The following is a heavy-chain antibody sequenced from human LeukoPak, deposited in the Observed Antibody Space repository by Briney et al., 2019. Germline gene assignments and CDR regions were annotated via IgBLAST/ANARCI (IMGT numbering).Heavy chain of an antibody. D-gene: IGHD5-18*01. CDR2: IRHKGYGGTT. Sequence: GGSLILSCTASGFSFSDYLMTWVRQAPGKGLEWLGFIRHKGYGGTTEYAASVKGRFIISRDDFNSIAYLEMNSLKTEDTAVYYCARVASVLYTHGSFHNWFDPWGQGTLVTVSS. J-gene: IGHJ5*02. CDR3: ARVASVLYTHGSFHNWFDP. V-gene: IGHV3-49*04. CDR1: GFSFSDYL.